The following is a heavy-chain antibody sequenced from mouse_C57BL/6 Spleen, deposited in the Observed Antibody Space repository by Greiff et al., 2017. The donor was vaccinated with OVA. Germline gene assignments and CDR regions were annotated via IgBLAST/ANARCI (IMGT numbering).Heavy chain of an antibody. Sequence: VQLQQSGTELVKPGASVKLSCKASGYTFTSYWMHWVKQRPGQGLEWIGNINPSNGGTNYNEKFKSKATLTVDKSSSTAYMQLSSLTSEDSAVYYCARSSNYGPYYFDYWGQGTTLTVSS. CDR1: GYTFTSYW. J-gene: IGHJ2*01. CDR3: ARSSNYGPYYFDY. V-gene: IGHV1-53*01. CDR2: INPSNGGT. D-gene: IGHD2-5*01.